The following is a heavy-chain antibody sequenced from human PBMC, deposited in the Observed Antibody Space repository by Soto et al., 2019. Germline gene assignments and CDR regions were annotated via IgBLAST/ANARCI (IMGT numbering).Heavy chain of an antibody. J-gene: IGHJ4*02. CDR2: INAGNGNT. CDR3: ARGHGGPDGPGDY. D-gene: IGHD4-17*01. V-gene: IGHV1-3*01. CDR1: GYTFTSYA. Sequence: QVQLVQSGAEVKKPGASVKVSCKASGYTFTSYAMHWVRQAPGQRLEWMGWINAGNGNTKYSQKFQGRVTITRDTAEGTAYRGLSSLRSEDTAVYYVARGHGGPDGPGDYWGQGTLVTVSS.